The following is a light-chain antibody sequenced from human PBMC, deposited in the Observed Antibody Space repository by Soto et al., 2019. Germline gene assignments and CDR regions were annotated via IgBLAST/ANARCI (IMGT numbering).Light chain of an antibody. CDR2: QDS. CDR3: QAWDSSTVHVV. Sequence: SYELTQPPSVSVSPGQTASITCSGDKLGDKYACWYQQKPGQSPVLVIYQDSKRPSGIPERFSGSNSGNTATLTISGTQAMDEADYYGQAWDSSTVHVVFGGGTKVTVL. CDR1: KLGDKY. J-gene: IGLJ2*01. V-gene: IGLV3-1*01.